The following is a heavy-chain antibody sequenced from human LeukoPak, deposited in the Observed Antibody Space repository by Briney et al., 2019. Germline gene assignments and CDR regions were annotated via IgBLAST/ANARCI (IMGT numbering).Heavy chain of an antibody. V-gene: IGHV4-34*01. Sequence: SETLSLTCAVYGGSFSGYYWSWIRQPPGKGLEWIGEINHSGSTNYNPSLKSRVTISVDTSKNQFSLKLCSVTAADTAVYYCARGPLSIAARKYDYWGQGTLVTVSS. CDR2: INHSGST. CDR1: GGSFSGYY. J-gene: IGHJ4*02. D-gene: IGHD6-6*01. CDR3: ARGPLSIAARKYDY.